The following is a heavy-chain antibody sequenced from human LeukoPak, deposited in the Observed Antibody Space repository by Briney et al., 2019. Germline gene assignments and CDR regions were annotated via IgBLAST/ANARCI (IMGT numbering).Heavy chain of an antibody. Sequence: ASVKVSCKASGYTFSGYYMHWVRQAPGQGIEWMGWINPKSGGTNEAQKFHDRVTMTRDTSIRTAYMEVSRLRSDDTAVYYCARSPDILTGENFDYWGQGTLVTVSS. V-gene: IGHV1-2*02. CDR3: ARSPDILTGENFDY. J-gene: IGHJ4*02. D-gene: IGHD3-9*01. CDR1: GYTFSGYY. CDR2: INPKSGGT.